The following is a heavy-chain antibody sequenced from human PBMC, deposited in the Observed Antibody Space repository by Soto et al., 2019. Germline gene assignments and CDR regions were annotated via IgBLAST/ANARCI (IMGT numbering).Heavy chain of an antibody. J-gene: IGHJ4*02. CDR1: GGSISSYY. D-gene: IGHD3-22*01. CDR2: FYTSGST. Sequence: SSETLSLTCTASGGSISSYYWSWIRQPAGKGLEWIGRFYTSGSTNYNPSLKSRVTMSVDTSKNQFSLNLSSVTAADTAVYYCARDTSGYYYLFDYWGQGTLVTVSS. CDR3: ARDTSGYYYLFDY. V-gene: IGHV4-4*07.